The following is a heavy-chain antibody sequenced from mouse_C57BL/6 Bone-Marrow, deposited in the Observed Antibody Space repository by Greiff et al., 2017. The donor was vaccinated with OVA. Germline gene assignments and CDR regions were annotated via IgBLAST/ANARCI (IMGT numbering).Heavy chain of an antibody. D-gene: IGHD1-1*01. CDR2: IYPGDGDT. CDR3: ARLGTVVAPYYAMDY. CDR1: GYAFSSYW. V-gene: IGHV1-80*01. J-gene: IGHJ4*01. Sequence: VMLVESGAELVKPGASVKISCKASGYAFSSYWMNWVKQRPGKGLEWIGQIYPGDGDTNYNGKFKGKATLTADKSSSTAYMQLSSLTSEDSAVYFCARLGTVVAPYYAMDYWGQGTSVTVSS.